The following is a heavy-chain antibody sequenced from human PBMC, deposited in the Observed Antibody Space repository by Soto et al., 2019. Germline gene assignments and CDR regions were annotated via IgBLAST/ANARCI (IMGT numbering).Heavy chain of an antibody. CDR3: ARGGSLYWYFDL. CDR1: GYTFTNYA. J-gene: IGHJ2*01. CDR2: INAGNGNT. Sequence: ASVKVSCKASGYTFTNYAMHWVRQAPGQRLEWMGWINAGNGNTKYSQKFQGRVTITRDTSASTAYMELSSLRSEDTAVYYCARGGSLYWYFDLWGRGTLVTVSS. V-gene: IGHV1-3*01. D-gene: IGHD1-26*01.